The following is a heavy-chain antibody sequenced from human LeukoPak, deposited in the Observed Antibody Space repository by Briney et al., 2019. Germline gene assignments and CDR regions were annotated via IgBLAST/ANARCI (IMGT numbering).Heavy chain of an antibody. CDR1: GYTFTNYD. Sequence: ASVKVSCKASGYTFTNYDINWARQATGQGLEWMGWMNPNSGNTGYAQKFQGRVTITRDTSISTAYMELSSLRSEDTAVYYCARTIVVVPATKLWFDPWGQGTLVTVSS. CDR2: MNPNSGNT. V-gene: IGHV1-8*03. CDR3: ARTIVVVPATKLWFDP. D-gene: IGHD2-2*01. J-gene: IGHJ5*02.